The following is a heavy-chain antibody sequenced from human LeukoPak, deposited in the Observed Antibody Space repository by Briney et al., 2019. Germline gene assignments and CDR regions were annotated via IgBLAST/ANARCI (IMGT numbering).Heavy chain of an antibody. V-gene: IGHV4-39*02. Sequence: PSETLSLTCSVSGGSFSSSSYSWGWIRQPPGKGLVWIGSISYSGTTYYNPSLKSRVTMSVDTSKNHFSLKLSSASAADTAVYYCARRLSTSLPRFDPWGQGTLVTVSS. CDR2: ISYSGTT. CDR3: ARRLSTSLPRFDP. D-gene: IGHD6-6*01. J-gene: IGHJ5*02. CDR1: GGSFSSSSYS.